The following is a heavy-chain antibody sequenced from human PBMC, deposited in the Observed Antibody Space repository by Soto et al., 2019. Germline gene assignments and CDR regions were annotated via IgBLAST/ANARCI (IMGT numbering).Heavy chain of an antibody. D-gene: IGHD6-19*01. CDR2: IYYSGST. CDR1: GGSISSYY. Sequence: PSETLSLTCTVSGGSISSYYWSWIRQPPGKGLEWIVYIYYSGSTNYNPSLKSRVTISVDTSKNQFSLKLSSVTAADTAVYYCARSAGYSSGWYSVYWGQGTLVTVSS. CDR3: ARSAGYSSGWYSVY. J-gene: IGHJ4*02. V-gene: IGHV4-59*08.